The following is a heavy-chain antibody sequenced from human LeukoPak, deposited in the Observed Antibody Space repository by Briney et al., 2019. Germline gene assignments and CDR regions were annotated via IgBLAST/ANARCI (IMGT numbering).Heavy chain of an antibody. J-gene: IGHJ4*02. CDR3: ASWSLSSGSGSYYNGGFDY. CDR1: GYSFTSFW. Sequence: GESLKISCKGSGYSFTSFWIGWVRQMPGNGLEWMGSIYPGDSDTRYSPSFQGQVTISADKSINTAYLQWSSLKASDTAIYYCASWSLSSGSGSYYNGGFDYWGQGTLVTVSS. V-gene: IGHV5-51*01. CDR2: IYPGDSDT. D-gene: IGHD3-10*01.